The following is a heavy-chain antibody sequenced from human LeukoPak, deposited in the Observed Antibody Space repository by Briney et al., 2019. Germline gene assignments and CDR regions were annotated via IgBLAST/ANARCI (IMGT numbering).Heavy chain of an antibody. D-gene: IGHD2/OR15-2a*01. CDR2: IYYSGST. Sequence: SETLSLTCPVSGGSISSYYWSWIRQPPGKGLEWIGYIYYSGSTNYNPSLKSRVTISVDTSKNQFSLKLSSVTAADTAVYYCARDEYWFDPWGQGTLVTVSS. CDR1: GGSISSYY. V-gene: IGHV4-59*01. J-gene: IGHJ5*02. CDR3: ARDEYWFDP.